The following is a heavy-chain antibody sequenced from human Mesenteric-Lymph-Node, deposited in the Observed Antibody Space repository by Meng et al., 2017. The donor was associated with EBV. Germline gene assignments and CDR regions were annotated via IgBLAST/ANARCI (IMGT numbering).Heavy chain of an antibody. V-gene: IGHV3-11*01. CDR2: IRNSGSAI. D-gene: IGHD5-12*01. Sequence: QVQLVESGGGLVKPGGSLRLSCAASGFIFSDYYMNWIRQAPGKGLEWVSYIRNSGSAIFYADSVKGRFTISRDKTKNSLYLQMNSLRAEDTAVYYCAGSQRVATTFDYWGQGTLVTVSS. J-gene: IGHJ4*02. CDR1: GFIFSDYY. CDR3: AGSQRVATTFDY.